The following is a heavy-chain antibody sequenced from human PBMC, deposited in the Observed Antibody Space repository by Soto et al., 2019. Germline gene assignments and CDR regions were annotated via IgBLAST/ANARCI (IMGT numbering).Heavy chain of an antibody. J-gene: IGHJ4*02. V-gene: IGHV3-13*04. CDR1: GFTFSSYD. CDR3: AKDRPRRTSGYFFDY. CDR2: IGTAADT. D-gene: IGHD1-1*01. Sequence: GGSLRLSCAASGFTFSSYDMYWVRQATGKGLEWVSAIGTAADTYYPGSVQGRFIISRENAKNSLYLHMNSLRAGDTAMYYCAKDRPRRTSGYFFDYWGQGTPVTVS.